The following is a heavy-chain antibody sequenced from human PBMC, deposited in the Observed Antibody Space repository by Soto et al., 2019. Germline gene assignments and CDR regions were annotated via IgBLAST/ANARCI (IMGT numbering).Heavy chain of an antibody. CDR2: IYYSGST. CDR1: GGSVSSGSYY. Sequence: SETLSLTCTVSGGSVSSGSYYWSWIRQPPGKGLEWIGYIYYSGSTNYNPSLKSRVTISVDTSKNQFSLKLSSVTAADTAVYYCARDSSAVCSSGHYYYGMYVWGQGTTVPVSS. V-gene: IGHV4-61*01. D-gene: IGHD6-6*01. CDR3: ARDSSAVCSSGHYYYGMYV. J-gene: IGHJ6*02.